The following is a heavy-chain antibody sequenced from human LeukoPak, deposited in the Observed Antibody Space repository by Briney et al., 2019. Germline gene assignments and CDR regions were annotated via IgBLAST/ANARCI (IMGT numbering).Heavy chain of an antibody. Sequence: PGGSLRLSCAASGFTFSSYGMHWVRQAPGKGLEWVAFIRYDGSNKYYADSVKGRFTISRDNSKNTLYLQMNSLRAEDTAVYYCAKGGYFDWLSNGSFDYWGQGTLVTVSS. J-gene: IGHJ4*02. CDR2: IRYDGSNK. CDR3: AKGGYFDWLSNGSFDY. CDR1: GFTFSSYG. D-gene: IGHD3-9*01. V-gene: IGHV3-30*02.